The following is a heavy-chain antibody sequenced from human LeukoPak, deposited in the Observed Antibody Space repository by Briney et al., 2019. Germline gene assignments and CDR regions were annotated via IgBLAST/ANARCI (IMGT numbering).Heavy chain of an antibody. CDR1: GYGFTSYW. J-gene: IGHJ4*02. D-gene: IGHD3-22*01. CDR2: IDPSDSYT. CDR3: ARLRTDYYDSSGYFDY. V-gene: IGHV5-10-1*01. Sequence: GASLKISCTGSGYGFTSYWISWVRQMPGKVLEWMGRIDPSDSYTNYSPSFQGHSTISADKTIRTDYLQSSSLKASDTAMYYCARLRTDYYDSSGYFDYWGQGTLVTVSS.